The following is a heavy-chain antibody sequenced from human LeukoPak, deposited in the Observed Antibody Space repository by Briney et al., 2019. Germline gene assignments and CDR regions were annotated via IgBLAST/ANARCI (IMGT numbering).Heavy chain of an antibody. V-gene: IGHV6-1*01. D-gene: IGHD2-15*01. CDR3: ARDQGYCSAGSCYHFDC. CDR2: TYYRSKWYN. CDR1: GDSVSSNSAA. Sequence: SQTLSLTCAISGDSVSSNSAAWNWIRQSPSRGLEWLGRTYYRSKWYNDYAVSVKGRITINPDTSKNQFSLQLNSVTPEDTAVYYCARDQGYCSAGSCYHFDCWGQGTLVTVSS. J-gene: IGHJ4*02.